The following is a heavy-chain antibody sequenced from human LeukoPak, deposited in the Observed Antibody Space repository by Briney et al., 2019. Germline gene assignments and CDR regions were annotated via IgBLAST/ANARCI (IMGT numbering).Heavy chain of an antibody. V-gene: IGHV1-69*05. J-gene: IGHJ5*02. Sequence: ASVKVSCKASGGTFSSYATSWVRQAPGQGLEWMGGIIPIFGTANYAQKFQGRVTITTDESTSTAYMELSSLRSEDTAVYYCAREVFLEWLFAEDHWFDPWGQGTLVTVSS. CDR3: AREVFLEWLFAEDHWFDP. CDR2: IIPIFGTA. CDR1: GGTFSSYA. D-gene: IGHD3-3*01.